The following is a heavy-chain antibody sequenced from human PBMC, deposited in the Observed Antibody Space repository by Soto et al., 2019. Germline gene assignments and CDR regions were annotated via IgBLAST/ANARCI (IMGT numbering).Heavy chain of an antibody. V-gene: IGHV3-49*03. CDR2: IRSKAYGGTT. Sequence: QTGGSLRLSCTASGFTFGDYAMSWFRQAPGKGLEWVGFIRSKAYGGTTEYAASVKGRFTISRDDSKSIAYLQMNSLKTEDTAVYYCTRVMYSSSWHSDYWGQGTLVTVSS. D-gene: IGHD6-13*01. CDR1: GFTFGDYA. CDR3: TRVMYSSSWHSDY. J-gene: IGHJ4*02.